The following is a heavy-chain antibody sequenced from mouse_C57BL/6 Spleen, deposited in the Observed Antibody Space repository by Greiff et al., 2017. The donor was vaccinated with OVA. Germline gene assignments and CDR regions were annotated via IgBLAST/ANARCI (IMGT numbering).Heavy chain of an antibody. CDR1: GYTFTDYY. D-gene: IGHD1-1*01. CDR3: ARGHYGSSPVAY. J-gene: IGHJ3*01. V-gene: IGHV1-26*01. CDR2: INPNNGGT. Sequence: VQLQQSGPELVKPGASVKISCKASGYTFTDYYMNWVKQSHGKSLEWIGDINPNNGGTSYNQKFKGKATLTVDKSSSTAYMELRSLTSEYSAVYYCARGHYGSSPVAYWGQGTLVTVSA.